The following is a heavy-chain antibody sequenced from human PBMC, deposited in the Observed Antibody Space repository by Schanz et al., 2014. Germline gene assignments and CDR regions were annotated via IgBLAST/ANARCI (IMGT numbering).Heavy chain of an antibody. CDR3: ARGRGCTGGSCYSWFDL. J-gene: IGHJ5*02. D-gene: IGHD2-15*01. CDR1: GGTFSSDT. V-gene: IGHV1-8*01. CDR2: MNPDSGNT. Sequence: QEQLVQSGAEVKKPGSSVKVSCKASGGTFSSDTFSWVRQAPGQGLEWMGWMNPDSGNTGYAQKFQGRVTMTRNTSISTAYMELSSLRSEDTAVYYCARGRGCTGGSCYSWFDLWGQGTLVTVSS.